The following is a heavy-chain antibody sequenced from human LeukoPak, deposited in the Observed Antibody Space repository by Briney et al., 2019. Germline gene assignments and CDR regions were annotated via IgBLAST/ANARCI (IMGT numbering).Heavy chain of an antibody. Sequence: PGGSLRLSCAASGFTFSSYAMSWVRQAPGRGLEWVSAISGSGGSTFYADSVKGRFTMSRDNSKKKLYLQMNSLRAEDTAVYYCAKEASYCTNGVCYSRIFDTWGQGTLVTVSS. CDR3: AKEASYCTNGVCYSRIFDT. CDR1: GFTFSSYA. V-gene: IGHV3-23*01. D-gene: IGHD2-8*01. J-gene: IGHJ5*02. CDR2: ISGSGGST.